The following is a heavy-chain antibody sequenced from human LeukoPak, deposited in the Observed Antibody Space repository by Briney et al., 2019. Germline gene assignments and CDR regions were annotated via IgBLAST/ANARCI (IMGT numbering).Heavy chain of an antibody. CDR3: ARAPITGPFYFET. CDR2: ITRRGGST. Sequence: PGGSLRLSCTASGFACDENGMSWVRQVPGKGLEWVSGITRRGGSTGYAAPLRGRFTISRDNAKTSSHLQMDMLTAETTALYYWARAPITGPFYFETWGHKTLVTVSS. D-gene: IGHD1-14*01. V-gene: IGHV3-20*04. CDR1: GFACDENG. J-gene: IGHJ4*01.